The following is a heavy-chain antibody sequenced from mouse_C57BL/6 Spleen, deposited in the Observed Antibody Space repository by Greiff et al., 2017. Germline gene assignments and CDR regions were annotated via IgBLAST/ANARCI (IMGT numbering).Heavy chain of an antibody. CDR1: GFNIKVYY. D-gene: IGHD2-3*01. CDR3: ARGYDGYYESYFDY. V-gene: IGHV14-2*01. CDR2: IDPEDGET. Sequence: VQLQQSGAELVKPGASVKLSCTASGFNIKVYYMHWVKQRTEQGLEWIGRIDPEDGETKYAPKFQGKATITADTSSNTAYLQLSSLTSEDTAVYYCARGYDGYYESYFDYWGQGTTLTVSS. J-gene: IGHJ2*01.